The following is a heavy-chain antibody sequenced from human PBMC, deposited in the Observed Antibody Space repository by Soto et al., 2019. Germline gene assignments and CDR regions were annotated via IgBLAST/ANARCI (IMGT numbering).Heavy chain of an antibody. D-gene: IGHD3-9*01. V-gene: IGHV2-26*01. Sequence: SGPTLVNPTETLTLTFTVSGFSLTTFKMCVSWIRHPPGKALEWLAHIFSDNERSYSTSLQGRLTISKDTSGSQVVLSMTNVDPVDTATYYCARMKVDSYQFYYAMDVWGQGTTVTVSS. CDR2: IFSDNER. CDR1: GFSLTTFKMC. J-gene: IGHJ6*02. CDR3: ARMKVDSYQFYYAMDV.